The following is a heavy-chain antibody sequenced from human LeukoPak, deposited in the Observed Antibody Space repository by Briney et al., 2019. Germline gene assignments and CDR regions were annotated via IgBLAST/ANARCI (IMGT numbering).Heavy chain of an antibody. CDR1: GFTFSSYG. V-gene: IGHV3-33*06. CDR2: IWYDGSNK. Sequence: GGSLRLSCAASGFTFSSYGMHWVRQAPGKGLEWVAVIWYDGSNKYYADSVKGRFTISRDNSKNTLYLQMNSLRAEDAAVYYCAKDPRGSYSRDYYYYMDVWGKGTTVTVSS. CDR3: AKDPRGSYSRDYYYYMDV. J-gene: IGHJ6*03. D-gene: IGHD1-26*01.